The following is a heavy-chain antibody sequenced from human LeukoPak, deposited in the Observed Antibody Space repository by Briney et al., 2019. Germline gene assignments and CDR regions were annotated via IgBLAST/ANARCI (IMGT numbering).Heavy chain of an antibody. J-gene: IGHJ4*02. CDR1: GYTFTGYY. CDR2: INPNSGGT. Sequence: GASVKVSCKASGYTFTGYYMHWVRQAPGQGLEWMGWINPNSGGTNYAQKFQGRVTMTRDTSISTAHMELSSLRSEDTAVYYCARRGRMVATLDYWGQGTLVTVSS. D-gene: IGHD5-12*01. V-gene: IGHV1-2*02. CDR3: ARRGRMVATLDY.